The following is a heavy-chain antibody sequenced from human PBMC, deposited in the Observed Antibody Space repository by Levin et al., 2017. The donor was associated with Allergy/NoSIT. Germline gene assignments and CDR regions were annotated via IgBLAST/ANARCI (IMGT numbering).Heavy chain of an antibody. Sequence: SSETLSLTCTVSGGSINGYYWSWIRQPPGKGLELIGYVYYSGSTNYKPSLKSRVTISVDTSKNQFSLKLSSVTAADTAVYYCARHPAGTPRFDPWGQGTLVTVSS. CDR1: GGSINGYY. CDR2: VYYSGST. V-gene: IGHV4-59*08. CDR3: ARHPAGTPRFDP. D-gene: IGHD3-10*01. J-gene: IGHJ5*02.